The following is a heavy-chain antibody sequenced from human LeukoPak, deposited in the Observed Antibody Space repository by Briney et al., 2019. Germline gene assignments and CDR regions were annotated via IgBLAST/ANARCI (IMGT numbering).Heavy chain of an antibody. D-gene: IGHD4-17*01. CDR2: ITYDGSNK. Sequence: GRSLRLSCAASGFTFSSYAMHWVRQAPGKGLEWVAVITYDGSNKYYADSVKGRFTISTDNAKNTLYLQMNSLRAEDTAVHYCARDLLDATVTNSDYWGQGTLVTVSS. CDR1: GFTFSSYA. CDR3: ARDLLDATVTNSDY. J-gene: IGHJ4*02. V-gene: IGHV3-30*04.